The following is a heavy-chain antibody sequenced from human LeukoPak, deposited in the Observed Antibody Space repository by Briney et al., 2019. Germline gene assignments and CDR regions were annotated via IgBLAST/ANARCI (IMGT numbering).Heavy chain of an antibody. J-gene: IGHJ4*02. CDR3: ARAALGELCSWDY. Sequence: SETLSLTCTVSGGSISSYYWSWIRQPPGKGLEWIGYIYYSGSTNYNPSLKSRVTISVDTSKNQLSLKLTSVTAADTAVYYCARAALGELCSWDYWGQGTLVTVSS. D-gene: IGHD3-16*01. CDR1: GGSISSYY. CDR2: IYYSGST. V-gene: IGHV4-59*01.